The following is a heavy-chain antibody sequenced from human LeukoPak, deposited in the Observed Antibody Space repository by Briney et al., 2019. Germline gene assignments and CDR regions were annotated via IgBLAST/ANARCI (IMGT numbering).Heavy chain of an antibody. V-gene: IGHV3-7*01. Sequence: GGSLRLSCAASGFTFSNYWMAWVRQAPGEGLEWVANIRGDGSREYYLDSVKGRFTVSRDNAKNSLYLQMNSVRADDTAVYYCVREKCSGGSCTLDYWGQGTLVTVSS. D-gene: IGHD2-15*01. CDR2: IRGDGSRE. CDR1: GFTFSNYW. CDR3: VREKCSGGSCTLDY. J-gene: IGHJ4*02.